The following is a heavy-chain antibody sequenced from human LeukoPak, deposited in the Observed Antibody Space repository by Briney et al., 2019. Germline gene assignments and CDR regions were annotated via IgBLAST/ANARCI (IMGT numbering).Heavy chain of an antibody. CDR3: AKNLNGGNTHSDY. Sequence: PGGSLRLSCAASGFXFSSYAMNWVRQAPGKGLEWVSTISGGDTSTFYADSVKGRFTISRDNSKNTLYLQMNNLRAEDTAVYYCAKNLNGGNTHSDYWGQGTLVTVSS. D-gene: IGHD4-23*01. J-gene: IGHJ4*02. V-gene: IGHV3-23*01. CDR2: ISGGDTST. CDR1: GFXFSSYA.